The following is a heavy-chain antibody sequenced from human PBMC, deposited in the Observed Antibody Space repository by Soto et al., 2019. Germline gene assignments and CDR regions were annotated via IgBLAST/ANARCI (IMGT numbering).Heavy chain of an antibody. V-gene: IGHV4-59*01. Sequence: QVQLQESGPGLVKPSETLSLTCTVPGGSISSYYWSWIRQPPGKGLEWIGYIYYSGSTNYNPSLKSRVTISVDTSKNQFSLKLSSVTAADTAVYYCARVWGGGFDFWGQGTMVTVSS. J-gene: IGHJ3*01. CDR3: ARVWGGGFDF. CDR1: GGSISSYY. D-gene: IGHD3-10*01. CDR2: IYYSGST.